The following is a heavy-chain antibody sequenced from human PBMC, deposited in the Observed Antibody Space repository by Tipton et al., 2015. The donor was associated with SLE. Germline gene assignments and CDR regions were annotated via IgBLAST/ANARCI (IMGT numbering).Heavy chain of an antibody. Sequence: SLRLSCAASGFTFTNYAMTWVRQAPGKGLEWVSHINDSGYSKYYADSVKGRFTIFRDNSKNTLYLIMNSLRGEDTAVYYCAKDFAFGDYYQYYYMDVWGKGTTVTVSS. CDR1: GFTFTNYA. CDR2: INDSGYSK. D-gene: IGHD4-17*01. V-gene: IGHV3-23*01. J-gene: IGHJ6*03. CDR3: AKDFAFGDYYQYYYMDV.